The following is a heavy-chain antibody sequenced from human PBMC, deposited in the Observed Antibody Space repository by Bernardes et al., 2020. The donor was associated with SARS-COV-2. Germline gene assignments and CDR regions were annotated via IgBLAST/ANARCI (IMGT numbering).Heavy chain of an antibody. J-gene: IGHJ5*02. Sequence: SETLSLTCTVSGGSISSSSYYWGWIRQPPGKGLEWIGSIYSSGSTYYNPSLKSRVTISVDTSKNQFSLKLSSVTAADTAVYYCARHRRITIFGVVTTGGWFDTWGQGTLVTVS. CDR3: ARHRRITIFGVVTTGGWFDT. CDR1: GGSISSSSYY. V-gene: IGHV4-39*01. CDR2: IYSSGST. D-gene: IGHD3-3*01.